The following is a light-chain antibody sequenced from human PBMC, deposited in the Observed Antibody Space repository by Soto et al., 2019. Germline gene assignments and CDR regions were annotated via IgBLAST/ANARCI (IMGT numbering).Light chain of an antibody. V-gene: IGKV1-5*01. J-gene: IGKJ1*01. Sequence: DIPMTQSPSTLSASVGGRVTITCRASQTISSGLAWYQQKPGKAPKVLIYDASTLESGVPSRFSGSGSGTEFTLTISSLQPDDFATYYCQQYKSYKTFGQGTKVEIK. CDR1: QTISSG. CDR3: QQYKSYKT. CDR2: DAS.